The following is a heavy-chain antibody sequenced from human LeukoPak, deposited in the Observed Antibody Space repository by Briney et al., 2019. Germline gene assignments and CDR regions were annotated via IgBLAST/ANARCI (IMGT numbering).Heavy chain of an antibody. J-gene: IGHJ4*02. CDR2: IGSGAGT. V-gene: IGHV3-23*01. CDR1: GFTFSTYA. CDR3: ARDRAVRYFDY. D-gene: IGHD3-16*02. Sequence: GGSLRLSCAASGFTFSTYAMSWVRQAPGKGLEWVSGIGSGAGTYYAGSVKGRFTISRDNSKNTLYLQMNSLRAEDTAVYYCARDRAVRYFDYWGQGTLVTVSS.